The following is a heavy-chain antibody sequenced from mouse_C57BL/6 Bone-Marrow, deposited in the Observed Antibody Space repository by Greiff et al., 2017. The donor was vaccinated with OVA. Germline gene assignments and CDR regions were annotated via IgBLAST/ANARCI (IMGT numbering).Heavy chain of an antibody. V-gene: IGHV6-6*01. CDR1: GFTFSDAW. CDR3: TRGNYYYGSSYERAMDY. Sequence: EVQLVESGGVLVQPGGSMKLSCAASGFTFSDAWMDWVRQSPEQGLEWVAEIRNKANNHATYYAVSVKGRFTISRDDFKSSVYLQMNSLRAEDTGIYYCTRGNYYYGSSYERAMDYWGQGTSVTVSS. D-gene: IGHD1-1*01. J-gene: IGHJ4*01. CDR2: IRNKANNHAT.